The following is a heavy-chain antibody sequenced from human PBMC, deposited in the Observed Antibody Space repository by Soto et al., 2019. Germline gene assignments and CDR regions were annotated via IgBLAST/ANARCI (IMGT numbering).Heavy chain of an antibody. Sequence: EVQLVESGGGLVQPGGSLRLSCAASGFSVTYTYMSWVRQAPGKGLEWVSVIYSGGRTFYADSVRGRFTISRDESTNTHYLQMHRLRAEDTAVYFCARSDCSSGSCPNWFDPWGQGTLVTVSS. D-gene: IGHD2-15*01. CDR1: GFSVTYTY. J-gene: IGHJ5*02. V-gene: IGHV3-66*01. CDR2: IYSGGRT. CDR3: ARSDCSSGSCPNWFDP.